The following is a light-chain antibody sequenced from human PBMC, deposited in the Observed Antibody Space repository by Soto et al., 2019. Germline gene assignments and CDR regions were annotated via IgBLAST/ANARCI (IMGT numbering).Light chain of an antibody. J-gene: IGKJ3*01. Sequence: DIVMTQSPLSLPVTPGEPASISCRSSQSLLHSNGYNYLDWYLQKPGQSPQLLIYLGSNRASGVPDRFSGSGSGTDFTLKISRVEAEDVGVYYCMQALQTPIFTFGPGTTLDIK. CDR1: QSLLHSNGYNY. CDR3: MQALQTPIFT. CDR2: LGS. V-gene: IGKV2-28*01.